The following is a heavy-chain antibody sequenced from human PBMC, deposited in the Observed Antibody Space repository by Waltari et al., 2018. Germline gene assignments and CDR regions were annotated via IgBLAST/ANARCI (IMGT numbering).Heavy chain of an antibody. J-gene: IGHJ4*02. CDR1: GGSISSSSHY. D-gene: IGHD6-13*01. CDR3: ARHLDYSTSGDY. Sequence: QLQLQESGPGLVKPSETLSLTCTVSGGSISSSSHYWGWFRQSPGKGLEWIGSIYYSGITYSNPSLKSRVTISVDTSKNRFSLRLTSVTAADTATYFCARHLDYSTSGDYWGQGALVIVSS. CDR2: IYYSGIT. V-gene: IGHV4-39*01.